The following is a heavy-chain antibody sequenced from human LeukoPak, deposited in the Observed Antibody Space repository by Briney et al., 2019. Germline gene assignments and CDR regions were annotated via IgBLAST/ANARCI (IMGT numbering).Heavy chain of an antibody. CDR2: ISAYNGNT. J-gene: IGHJ3*02. CDR3: ARQLERHDAFDI. Sequence: GASVKVSCKASGYTFTSYGISWVRQAPGQGLEWMGWISAYNGNTNYARKLQGRVTMTTDTSTSTAYVELRSLRSDDTAVYYCARQLERHDAFDIWGQGTMVTVSS. CDR1: GYTFTSYG. V-gene: IGHV1-18*01. D-gene: IGHD1-1*01.